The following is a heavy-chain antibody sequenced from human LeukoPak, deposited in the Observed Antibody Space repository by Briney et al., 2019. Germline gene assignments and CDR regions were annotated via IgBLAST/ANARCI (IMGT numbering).Heavy chain of an antibody. V-gene: IGHV3-9*01. CDR1: GFTFDDYA. Sequence: GRSLRLSCAASGFTFDDYAMHWVRQAPGKGLEWVSGISWYSGSIGYADSVKGRFTISRDNAKNSLYLQMNSLRAEDTALYYCAKERGDGYNYGNFDYWGQGTLVSVSS. CDR2: ISWYSGSI. CDR3: AKERGDGYNYGNFDY. J-gene: IGHJ4*02. D-gene: IGHD5-24*01.